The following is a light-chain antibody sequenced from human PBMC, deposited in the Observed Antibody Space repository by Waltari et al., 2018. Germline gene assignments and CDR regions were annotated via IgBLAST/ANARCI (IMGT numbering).Light chain of an antibody. Sequence: DIVMTQSPDSLAVSLGERATINYQSSQSVLYSSNNKNYLAWYQQKPGQPPNLLISWASTRESGVPDRFSGSGSGTDFTLTISSLQAEDVAVYYCQQYVTTPVTFGQGTKVEVK. J-gene: IGKJ1*01. CDR3: QQYVTTPVT. CDR1: QSVLYSSNNKNY. CDR2: WAS. V-gene: IGKV4-1*01.